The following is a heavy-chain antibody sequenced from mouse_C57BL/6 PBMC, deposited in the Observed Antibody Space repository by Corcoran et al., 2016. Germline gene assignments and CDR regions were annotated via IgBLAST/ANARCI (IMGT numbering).Heavy chain of an antibody. Sequence: DVQLQESGPGLVKPSQSLSLTCSVTGYSITSGYYWNWIRQFPGNKLEWMGYRSYDGSNNYNPSLKNRISITRDTSKNQFFLTLNSVTTEDTATYYGGSITTVVAGCDYWGQGTTLTVSS. CDR3: GSITTVVAGCDY. CDR1: GYSITSGYY. V-gene: IGHV3-6*01. D-gene: IGHD1-1*01. J-gene: IGHJ2*01. CDR2: RSYDGSN.